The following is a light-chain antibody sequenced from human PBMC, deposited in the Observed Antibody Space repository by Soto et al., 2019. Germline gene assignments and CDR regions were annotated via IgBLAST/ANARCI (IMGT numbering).Light chain of an antibody. J-gene: IGLJ2*01. CDR1: SSDVGGYNF. V-gene: IGLV2-8*01. CDR3: TSYAGSNIPVV. CDR2: EVS. Sequence: LTQPPSASGSPGQLVTISCTRTSSDVGGYNFVSWYQQHPGKAPKLMIYEVSKRPSGVPDRFSGSKSGNTASLTVSGLQADDEADYYCTSYAGSNIPVVFGGGTKVTVL.